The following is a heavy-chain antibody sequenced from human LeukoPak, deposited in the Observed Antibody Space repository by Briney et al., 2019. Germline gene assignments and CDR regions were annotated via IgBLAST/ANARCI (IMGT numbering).Heavy chain of an antibody. V-gene: IGHV1-69*13. CDR3: ASSRAAIAAQSPGYYYGMDV. CDR2: IIPIFGTA. D-gene: IGHD6-13*01. J-gene: IGHJ6*02. CDR1: GGTFGSYA. Sequence: SVKVSCKASGGTFGSYAISWVRQAPGQGLEWMGGIIPIFGTANYAQKFQGRVTITADESTSTAYMELSSLRSEDTAVYYCASSRAAIAAQSPGYYYGMDVWGQGTTVTVSS.